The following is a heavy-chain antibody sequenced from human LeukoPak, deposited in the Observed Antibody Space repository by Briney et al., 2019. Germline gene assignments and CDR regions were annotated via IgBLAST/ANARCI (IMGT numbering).Heavy chain of an antibody. CDR1: GFTFSSYG. CDR3: ASLGRDGYNHFDY. Sequence: PGGSLRLSCAASGFTFSSYGMHWVRQAPGKGLERVAVIWYDGSNKYYADSVKGRFTISRDNSKNTLYLQMNSLRAEDTAVYYCASLGRDGYNHFDYWGQGTLVTVSS. CDR2: IWYDGSNK. J-gene: IGHJ4*02. D-gene: IGHD5-24*01. V-gene: IGHV3-33*01.